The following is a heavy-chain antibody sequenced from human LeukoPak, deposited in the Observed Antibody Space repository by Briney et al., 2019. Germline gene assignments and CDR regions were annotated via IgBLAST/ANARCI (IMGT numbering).Heavy chain of an antibody. V-gene: IGHV3-74*01. CDR2: INSDGSST. CDR3: ARDAQYYDFWSGYNDFDY. Sequence: GGSLRLSCAASGFTFSSYWMHWVRQAPGKGLVWVSRINSDGSSTSYADSVKGRFTISRDNAKNSLYLQMNSLRAEDTAVYYCARDAQYYDFWSGYNDFDYGGQGTLVAVSS. J-gene: IGHJ4*02. CDR1: GFTFSSYW. D-gene: IGHD3-3*01.